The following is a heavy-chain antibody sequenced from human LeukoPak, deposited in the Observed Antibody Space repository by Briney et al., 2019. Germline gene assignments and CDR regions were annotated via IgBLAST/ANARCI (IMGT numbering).Heavy chain of an antibody. V-gene: IGHV1-69*04. J-gene: IGHJ6*02. D-gene: IGHD3-22*01. Sequence: GASVKVSCKASGGTFSSYAISWVRLAPGQGLEWMGRIIPILGIANYAQKFQGRVTITADKSTSTAYMELSSLRSEDTAVCYCAREVPYYYDSSGHYPGGYYYGMDVWGQGTTVTVSS. CDR2: IIPILGIA. CDR1: GGTFSSYA. CDR3: AREVPYYYDSSGHYPGGYYYGMDV.